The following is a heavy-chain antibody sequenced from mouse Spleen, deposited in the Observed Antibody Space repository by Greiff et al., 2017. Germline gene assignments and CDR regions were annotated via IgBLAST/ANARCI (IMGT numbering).Heavy chain of an antibody. J-gene: IGHJ4*01. Sequence: EVQLVESGGGLVQPGGSLKLSCAASGFTFSSYAMSWVRQTPEKRLEWVATISSGGGNTYYPDSVKGRFTISRDNAKNTLYLQMSSLKSEDTAMYYCARQGYPYAMDYWGQGTSVTVSS. CDR2: ISSGGGNT. D-gene: IGHD2-14*01. CDR3: ARQGYPYAMDY. CDR1: GFTFSSYA. V-gene: IGHV5-9-3*01.